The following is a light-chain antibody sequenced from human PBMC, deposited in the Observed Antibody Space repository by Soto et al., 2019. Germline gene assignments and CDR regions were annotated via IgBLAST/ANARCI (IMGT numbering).Light chain of an antibody. CDR3: QQYGSSPRT. CDR2: GAS. V-gene: IGKV3-20*01. CDR1: QRVSSTY. Sequence: EIVLTQSPGTLSLSPGERATLSCRASQRVSSTYLAWYQQKPGQAPRLLIYGASTRGTGIPDRFSGSGSGTDFTLTISRLEPEDFAVYFCQQYGSSPRTFGQGTKVEIK. J-gene: IGKJ1*01.